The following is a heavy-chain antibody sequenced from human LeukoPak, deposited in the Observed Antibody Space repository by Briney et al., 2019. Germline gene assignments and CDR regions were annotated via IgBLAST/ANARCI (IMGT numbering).Heavy chain of an antibody. Sequence: GGSLRLSCAASGFTLSSYNMNWVRQAPGKGLEWVSYISSSGNTIYYADSVKGRFTISRDNAKDSLYLQMNSLRAEDTAVYYCAKEMYSSSWLFDYWGQGTLVTVSS. D-gene: IGHD6-13*01. CDR2: ISSSGNTI. CDR3: AKEMYSSSWLFDY. J-gene: IGHJ4*02. CDR1: GFTLSSYN. V-gene: IGHV3-48*01.